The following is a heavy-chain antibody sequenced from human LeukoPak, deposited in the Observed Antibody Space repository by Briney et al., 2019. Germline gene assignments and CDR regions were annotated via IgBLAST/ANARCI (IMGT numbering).Heavy chain of an antibody. J-gene: IGHJ4*02. V-gene: IGHV3-23*01. Sequence: GGSLRLSCAASGFTFSSYAMSWVRQAPGKGLEWVSAISGSGGSTYYADSVKGRFTISRDNSKNTLYLQMNSLKTEDTAVYYCTTDREDYYDRLNWGQGTLVTVSS. CDR1: GFTFSSYA. CDR2: ISGSGGST. CDR3: TTDREDYYDRLN. D-gene: IGHD3-22*01.